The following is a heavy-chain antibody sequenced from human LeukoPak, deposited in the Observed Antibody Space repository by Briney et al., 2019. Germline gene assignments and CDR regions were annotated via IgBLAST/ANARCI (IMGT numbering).Heavy chain of an antibody. CDR1: GFTFNNYW. V-gene: IGHV3-7*01. J-gene: IGHJ3*02. D-gene: IGHD2-21*02. Sequence: GGSLRLSCEGSGFTFNNYWMTWVRQAPEEGLEWVANIKPSGSEKHYADSVEGRFTISRDNAKNSLYLQMNSLRAEDTAVYYCARDLDTYVVLTAYDTFDIWGQGTMVTVSS. CDR3: ARDLDTYVVLTAYDTFDI. CDR2: IKPSGSEK.